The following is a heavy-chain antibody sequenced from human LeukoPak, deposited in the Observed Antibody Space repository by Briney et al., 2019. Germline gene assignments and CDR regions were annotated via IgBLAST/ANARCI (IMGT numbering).Heavy chain of an antibody. Sequence: GGSLRLSCAASGFTFSSYAMSWVRQAPGKGLEWVSAISGSGGSTYYADSVKGRFTISRDNSKNTLYLQMNSLRAEDTAVYYCAKGISRGWEPHNDAFDIWGQGTMVTVSS. CDR3: AKGISRGWEPHNDAFDI. CDR1: GFTFSSYA. V-gene: IGHV3-23*01. CDR2: ISGSGGST. J-gene: IGHJ3*02. D-gene: IGHD1-26*01.